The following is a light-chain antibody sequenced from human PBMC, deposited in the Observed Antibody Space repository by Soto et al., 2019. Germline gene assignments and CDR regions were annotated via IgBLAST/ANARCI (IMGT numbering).Light chain of an antibody. CDR3: QQYNNWPLT. V-gene: IGKV1-6*01. J-gene: IGKJ5*01. Sequence: AIQMTQSPSSLSAFAGDTSTISCRASQSIGNALGWYQQKPGKPPKVLIYGASNLPSGVPPRFSGSGSGTEFTLTITSLQSEDFAVYWCQQYNNWPLTFGPGTRLEIK. CDR2: GAS. CDR1: QSIGNA.